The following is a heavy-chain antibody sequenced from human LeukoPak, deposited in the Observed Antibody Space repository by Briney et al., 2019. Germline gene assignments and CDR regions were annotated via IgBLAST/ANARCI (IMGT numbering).Heavy chain of an antibody. V-gene: IGHV3-23*01. CDR3: AKARGPVISVVIFDY. J-gene: IGHJ4*02. CDR1: GFTFSNSA. D-gene: IGHD3-22*01. Sequence: GGSLRLSCAASGFTFSNSALSWVRQAPGKGLEWVSDISGSGGSTYYADSVKGRFTISRDNSKNTLYLQMNSLRAEDTATYYCAKARGPVISVVIFDYWGQGTLVTVSS. CDR2: ISGSGGST.